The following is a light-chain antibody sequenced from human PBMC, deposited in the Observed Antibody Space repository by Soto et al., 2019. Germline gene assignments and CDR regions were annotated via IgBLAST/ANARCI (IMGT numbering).Light chain of an antibody. CDR1: QSVSSNF. V-gene: IGKV3-20*01. Sequence: EIVLTQSPGTLSLSAGDRVTLSCKASQSVSSNFLAWYKQKPGQAPRLLSYAAAIRASGIPDRFSGSGAGTDFTLTISRLQPEDFEVLYCQQYGSSPITFGQGTRLEI. J-gene: IGKJ5*01. CDR2: AAA. CDR3: QQYGSSPIT.